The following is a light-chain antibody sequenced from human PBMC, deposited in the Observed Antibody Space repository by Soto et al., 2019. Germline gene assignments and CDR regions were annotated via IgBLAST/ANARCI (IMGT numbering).Light chain of an antibody. V-gene: IGKV3-15*01. Sequence: EIVLTQSPATLSSFPGDRVTLSCRASQYINTRLAWYQHRPGQAPRLLIYGASTRATGIPVRFSGSGFGTEFTLTISSLQSEDFAVYYCQQYKNWPLFGQGTRLEIK. CDR1: QYINTR. J-gene: IGKJ5*01. CDR3: QQYKNWPL. CDR2: GAS.